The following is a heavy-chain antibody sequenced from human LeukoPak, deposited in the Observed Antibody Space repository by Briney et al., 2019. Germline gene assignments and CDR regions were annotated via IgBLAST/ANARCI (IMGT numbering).Heavy chain of an antibody. Sequence: GASVKVSCKASGGTFSSYAISWVRQAPGQGLEWMGRIIPILGIANYAQKFQGRVTITADKSTSTAYMELSSLRSEDTAVYYCARVASRNYFDYWGQGTLVTVSS. V-gene: IGHV1-69*04. CDR2: IIPILGIA. D-gene: IGHD2-2*01. CDR3: ARVASRNYFDY. CDR1: GGTFSSYA. J-gene: IGHJ4*02.